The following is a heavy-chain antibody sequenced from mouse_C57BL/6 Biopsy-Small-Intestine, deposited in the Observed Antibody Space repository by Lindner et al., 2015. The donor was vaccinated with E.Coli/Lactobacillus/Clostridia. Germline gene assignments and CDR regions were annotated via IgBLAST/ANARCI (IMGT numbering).Heavy chain of an antibody. CDR3: ARRQLNWFDY. V-gene: IGHV1-18*01. D-gene: IGHD3-2*02. J-gene: IGHJ3*01. CDR2: VNPNSGGT. Sequence: VQLQESGPELVKPGASVRLPCKASGYTFTDYNMDWVKQSHVKSLEWIGDVNPNSGGTIYNQKFKGKATLTVDESSSTAYMELRRLTSEDTAVYYCARRQLNWFDYWGQGTLVTVSA. CDR1: GYTFTDYN.